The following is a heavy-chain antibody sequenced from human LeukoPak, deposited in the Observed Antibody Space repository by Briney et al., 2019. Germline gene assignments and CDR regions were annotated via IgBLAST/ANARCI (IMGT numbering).Heavy chain of an antibody. CDR2: IYPGDSDT. Sequence: GESLKISCKGSGYSFTSYWIGWVRQMPGKGLEWMGIIYPGDSDTRYSPSFQGQVTISADKSISTAYLQWSSLKASDTAMYYCARHGSAVTFGGVMGITTASYYMDVWGKGTTVTVSS. V-gene: IGHV5-51*01. CDR3: ARHGSAVTFGGVMGITTASYYMDV. D-gene: IGHD3-16*01. CDR1: GYSFTSYW. J-gene: IGHJ6*03.